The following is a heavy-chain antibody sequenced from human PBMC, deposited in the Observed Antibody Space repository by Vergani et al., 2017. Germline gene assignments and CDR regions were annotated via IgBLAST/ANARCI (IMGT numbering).Heavy chain of an antibody. CDR1: GFTFGDYA. V-gene: IGHV3-49*05. J-gene: IGHJ6*02. CDR2: IRSKAYGGTT. D-gene: IGHD3-10*01. Sequence: EVQLVESGGGLVKPGRSLRLSCTASGFTFGDYAMSWFRQAPGKGLEWVGFIRSKAYGGTTEYAASVKGRFTISRDDSKSIAYLQMNSLKTEDTAVYYCTRGRNDYYGSGSYDPGYYYGMDVWGQGTTVTVSS. CDR3: TRGRNDYYGSGSYDPGYYYGMDV.